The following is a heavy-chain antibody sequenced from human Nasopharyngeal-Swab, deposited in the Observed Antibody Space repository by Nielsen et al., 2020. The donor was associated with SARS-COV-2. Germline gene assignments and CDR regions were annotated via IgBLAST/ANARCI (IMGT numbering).Heavy chain of an antibody. J-gene: IGHJ4*02. D-gene: IGHD3/OR15-3a*01. CDR1: GGSMNSYY. Sequence: ESLKISCTVSGGSMNSYYWYWILHPPVKGLDWIGYVFHSGSTEYSPSLKRRATISVDTSNNQFSLKLSSVTAADTAVYFCARVQVDDDFWTGYHFDYWGQGTLVTVSS. V-gene: IGHV4-59*01. CDR3: ARVQVDDDFWTGYHFDY. CDR2: VFHSGST.